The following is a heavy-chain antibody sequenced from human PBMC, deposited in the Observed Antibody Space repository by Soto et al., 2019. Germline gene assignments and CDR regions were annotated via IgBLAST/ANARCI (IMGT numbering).Heavy chain of an antibody. CDR2: INAGNGNT. J-gene: IGHJ5*02. Sequence: ASVKVSCKPSGYTFTSYAMHWVRQAPGQRLEWMGWINAGNGNTKYSQKFQGRVTITRDTSASTAYMELSSLRSEDTAVYYCARGVAGPLHWFDPWGQGTLVTVS. CDR3: ARGVAGPLHWFDP. CDR1: GYTFTSYA. V-gene: IGHV1-3*01. D-gene: IGHD6-19*01.